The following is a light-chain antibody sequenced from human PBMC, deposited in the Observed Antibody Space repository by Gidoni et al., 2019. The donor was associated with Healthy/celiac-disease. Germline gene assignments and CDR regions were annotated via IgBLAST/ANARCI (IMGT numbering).Light chain of an antibody. CDR1: QSISSW. J-gene: IGKJ4*01. CDR3: QQYNSYLLT. CDR2: KAS. Sequence: DIQMNQAPSTLSASVGDRVTITWRASQSISSWLAWYQQKPGKAPKLLIYKASSLESGVPSRFSGSGSGTEFTLTISSLQPDDFATYYCQQYNSYLLTFXGXPKVEIK. V-gene: IGKV1-5*03.